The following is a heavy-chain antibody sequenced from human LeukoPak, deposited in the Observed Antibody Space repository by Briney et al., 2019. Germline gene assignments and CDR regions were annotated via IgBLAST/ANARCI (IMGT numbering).Heavy chain of an antibody. D-gene: IGHD5-18*01. CDR2: ISAYNGNT. Sequence: ASVKVSCKASGYTFTSYGISWVRQAPGQGLEWMGWISAYNGNTNYAQKLQGRVTMTTDTSTSTAYMELRSLRSDDTAVYYCARGVPRGYSYGLDEYYYGMDVWGQGTTVTVSS. J-gene: IGHJ6*02. V-gene: IGHV1-18*01. CDR3: ARGVPRGYSYGLDEYYYGMDV. CDR1: GYTFTSYG.